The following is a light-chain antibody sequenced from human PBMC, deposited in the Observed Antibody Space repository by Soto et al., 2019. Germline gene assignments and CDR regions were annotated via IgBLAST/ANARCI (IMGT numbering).Light chain of an antibody. J-gene: IGLJ1*01. Sequence: QSALTQPPSVSGSPGQSVAISCTGTGSDIGTYNRVSWYQQPPGTAPKLMIYDVSDWPSGVPDRFSGSKSGNTASLTISGLQAEDEADYYCSSYTSSSTYVFGTGTKLTVL. CDR1: GSDIGTYNR. CDR2: DVS. CDR3: SSYTSSSTYV. V-gene: IGLV2-18*02.